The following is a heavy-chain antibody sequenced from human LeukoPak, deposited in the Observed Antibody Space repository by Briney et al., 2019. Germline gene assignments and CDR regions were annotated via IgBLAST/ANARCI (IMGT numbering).Heavy chain of an antibody. CDR1: GGTFSSYA. V-gene: IGHV1-69*06. J-gene: IGHJ5*02. Sequence: GASVKVSCKASGGTFSSYAISWVRQAPGQGLEWMGGIIPIFGTANYAQKFQGRVTITADKSTSTAYMELSGLRSEDTAVYYCARDLSSSWYFSWFDPWGQGTLVTVSS. CDR3: ARDLSSSWYFSWFDP. CDR2: IIPIFGTA. D-gene: IGHD6-13*01.